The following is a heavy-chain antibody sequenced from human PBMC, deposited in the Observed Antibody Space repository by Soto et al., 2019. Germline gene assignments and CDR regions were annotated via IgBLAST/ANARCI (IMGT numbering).Heavy chain of an antibody. D-gene: IGHD6-19*01. CDR2: ISSSSSTI. J-gene: IGHJ5*02. V-gene: IGHV3-48*01. CDR1: GFTFSSYS. CDR3: ARTGSGWDDNWFDP. Sequence: PGGSLRLSCAASGFTFSSYSMNWVRQAPGKGLEWVSYISSSSSTIYYADSVKGRFTISRDNAKNSLYLQMNSLRAEDTAVYYCARTGSGWDDNWFDPWGQGTLVTVSS.